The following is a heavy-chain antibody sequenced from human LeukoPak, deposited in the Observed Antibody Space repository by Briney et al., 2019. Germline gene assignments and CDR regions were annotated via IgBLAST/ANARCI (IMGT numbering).Heavy chain of an antibody. D-gene: IGHD6-19*01. J-gene: IGHJ4*02. CDR3: ARAISAGSSGWYYFDY. V-gene: IGHV1-3*01. CDR2: INAGNGNT. Sequence: ASVKVSCKASGYTFTSYAMHWVRQAPGQRLEWMGWINAGNGNTKYSQKFQGRVTITRDTSASTAYMELSSLRSEDTAVYYCARAISAGSSGWYYFDYWGQGTLVTVSS. CDR1: GYTFTSYA.